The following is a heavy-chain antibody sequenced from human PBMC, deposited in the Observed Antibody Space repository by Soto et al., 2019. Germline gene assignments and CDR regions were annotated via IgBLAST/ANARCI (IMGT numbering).Heavy chain of an antibody. CDR3: ARVRLYYYDSSALSFDY. D-gene: IGHD3-22*01. J-gene: IGHJ4*02. CDR2: IYYSGST. CDR1: GGSISSGDYY. V-gene: IGHV4-30-4*01. Sequence: SETLSLTCTVSGGSISSGDYYWSWIRQPPGKGLEWIGYIYYSGSTYYNPSLKSRVTRSVDTSKNQSSLTLSSVTAAYTAVYYCARVRLYYYDSSALSFDYWGQETLVTVS.